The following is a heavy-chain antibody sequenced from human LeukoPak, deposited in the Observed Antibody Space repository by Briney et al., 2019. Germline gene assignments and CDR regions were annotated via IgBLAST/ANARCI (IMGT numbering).Heavy chain of an antibody. CDR3: ARDMDNWFDP. CDR2: INPNSGGT. CDR1: GYTFTSYG. V-gene: IGHV1-2*02. Sequence: ASVKVSCKASGYTFTSYGISWVRQAPGQGLEWMGWINPNSGGTNCAQKFQGRVTMTRDTSISTAYMELSSLRSEDTAVYYCARDMDNWFDPWGQGTLVTVSS. J-gene: IGHJ5*02. D-gene: IGHD3-10*01.